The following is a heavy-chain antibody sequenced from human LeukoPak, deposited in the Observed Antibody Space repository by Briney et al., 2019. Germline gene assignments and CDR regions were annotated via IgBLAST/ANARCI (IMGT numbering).Heavy chain of an antibody. J-gene: IGHJ4*02. CDR2: ISGSGGTT. CDR1: GFTFSSYV. D-gene: IGHD6-13*01. CDR3: AKDELFRGSSWPNNHFDY. Sequence: GGSLRLSCAASGFTFSSYVMSWVRQAPGKGLEWVSAISGSGGTTYYADSVKGRFTISRDNSKNTLYLQMNSLRAEDTAVYYCAKDELFRGSSWPNNHFDYWGQGTLVTVSS. V-gene: IGHV3-23*01.